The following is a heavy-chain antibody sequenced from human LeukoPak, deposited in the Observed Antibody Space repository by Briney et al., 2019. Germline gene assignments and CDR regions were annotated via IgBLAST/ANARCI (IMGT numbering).Heavy chain of an antibody. CDR1: GFTVSSNY. J-gene: IGHJ3*02. Sequence: GGSLRLSCAASGFTVSSNYMNWVRQAPEKGLEWVSVIYSGGSTYYADSVRGRFTISRDNSKNTLYLQMNSLRAEDTAVYYCAREAYYYDSSGYYLGALDIWGQGTMVTVSS. V-gene: IGHV3-66*01. CDR3: AREAYYYDSSGYYLGALDI. D-gene: IGHD3-22*01. CDR2: IYSGGST.